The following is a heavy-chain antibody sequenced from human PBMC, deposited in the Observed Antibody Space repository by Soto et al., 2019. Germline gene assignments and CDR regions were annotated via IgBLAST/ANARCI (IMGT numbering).Heavy chain of an antibody. CDR1: GFTFSSAW. D-gene: IGHD2-8*01. J-gene: IGHJ4*02. Sequence: PGGSLRLSCAASGFTFSSAWMNWVRQAPGKGLEWVGRIKSKSDGGTTDYAAPVKGRFTISRDDSKSTLFLQVDSLRTEDTAVYYCTTDVWPARRPDVCGQGTQVTVSS. CDR3: TTDVWPARRPDV. CDR2: IKSKSDGGTT. V-gene: IGHV3-15*07.